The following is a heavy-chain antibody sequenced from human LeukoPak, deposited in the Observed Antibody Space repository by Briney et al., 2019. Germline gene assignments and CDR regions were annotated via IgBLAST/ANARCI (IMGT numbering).Heavy chain of an antibody. D-gene: IGHD5-18*01. CDR3: ARDLGGYSYGHGY. CDR1: GFTFSSYE. J-gene: IGHJ4*02. CDR2: ISSSGSTI. Sequence: ESGGSLRLSCAASGFTFSSYEMNWVRQAPGKGLEWVSYISSSGSTIYYADSVKGRFTISRDNAKNSLYLQMNSLRAEDTAVYYCARDLGGYSYGHGYRGQGTLVTVSS. V-gene: IGHV3-48*03.